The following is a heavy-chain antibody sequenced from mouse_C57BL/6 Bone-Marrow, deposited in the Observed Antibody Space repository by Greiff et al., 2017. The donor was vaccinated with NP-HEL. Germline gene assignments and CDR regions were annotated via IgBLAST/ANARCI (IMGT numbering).Heavy chain of an antibody. Sequence: QVQLQQPGAELVMPGASVKLSCKASGYTFTSYWMHWVKQRPGQGLEWIGEIDPSDSYTNYNQKFKGKSTLTVDKSSSTAYMQLSSLTSEDSAGYYCARGGGNYENYFDYWGQGTTLTVSS. CDR1: GYTFTSYW. CDR3: ARGGGNYENYFDY. D-gene: IGHD2-1*01. V-gene: IGHV1-69*01. CDR2: IDPSDSYT. J-gene: IGHJ2*01.